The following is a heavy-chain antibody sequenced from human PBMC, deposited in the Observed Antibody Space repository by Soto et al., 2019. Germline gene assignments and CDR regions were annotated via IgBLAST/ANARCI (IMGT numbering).Heavy chain of an antibody. Sequence: EVELLESGGGLVQPGGSLRLSCAASGLVFTKYSMVWVRQAPDKGLEWVSGMIASDGATYDADSVKRRFTISRDKFKNTLFLEMNSLRVEDKAKYYGVEDPGGLEGFDIWGHGTMVTVSS. CDR2: MIASDGAT. CDR3: VEDPGGLEGFDI. CDR1: GLVFTKYS. V-gene: IGHV3-23*01. J-gene: IGHJ3*02. D-gene: IGHD2-15*01.